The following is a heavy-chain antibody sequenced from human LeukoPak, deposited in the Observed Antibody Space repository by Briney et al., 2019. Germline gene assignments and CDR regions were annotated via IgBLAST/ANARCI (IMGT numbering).Heavy chain of an antibody. Sequence: GASVKVACKASGYTFTSYDINWVRQATGQGLEWMGWMNPKSGNTGYARKFQGRVTMTRDMSTNTAYMELRSLTSDDTAVYFCARVFGYYYFYMDVWGEGTTVIISS. CDR3: ARVFGYYYFYMDV. D-gene: IGHD3/OR15-3a*01. V-gene: IGHV1-8*01. CDR2: MNPKSGNT. CDR1: GYTFTSYD. J-gene: IGHJ6*03.